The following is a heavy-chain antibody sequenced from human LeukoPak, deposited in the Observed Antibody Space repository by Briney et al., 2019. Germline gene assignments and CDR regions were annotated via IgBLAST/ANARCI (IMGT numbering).Heavy chain of an antibody. V-gene: IGHV1-46*01. J-gene: IGHJ4*02. CDR2: INPSGGST. CDR3: ARLLSDIVVVVAARDFDY. CDR1: GYTFTSYY. D-gene: IGHD2-15*01. Sequence: GASVKVSCKASGYTFTSYYMHWVRQAPGQGLEWMGIINPSGGSTSYAQKFQSRVTMARDTSTSTVYMELSSLRSEDTAVYYCARLLSDIVVVVAARDFDYWGQGTLVTVSS.